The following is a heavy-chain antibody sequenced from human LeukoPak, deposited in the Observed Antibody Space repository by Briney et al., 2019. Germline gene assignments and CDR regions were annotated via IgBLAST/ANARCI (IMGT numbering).Heavy chain of an antibody. CDR2: VSAYNGNT. CDR1: GYTFTSYG. CDR3: ARDPTDYLQNWFDP. D-gene: IGHD4-11*01. V-gene: IGHV1-18*01. Sequence: ASVKVSCKASGYTFTSYGISWVRQAPGQGLEWMGWVSAYNGNTNYAQKLQGRVTMTTDTSTSTAYMELRSLRSDDTAVYHCARDPTDYLQNWFDPWGQGTLVTVSS. J-gene: IGHJ5*02.